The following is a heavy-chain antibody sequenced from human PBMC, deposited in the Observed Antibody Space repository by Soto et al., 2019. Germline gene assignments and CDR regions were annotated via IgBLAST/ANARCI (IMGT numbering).Heavy chain of an antibody. V-gene: IGHV3-53*01. CDR2: IYSGDTT. J-gene: IGHJ4*02. Sequence: EVQLVESGGGLIQPGGSLRLSCAVSGFTVRANYMSLVRQAPGKGLEWVSVIYSGDTTYYADSVKGRFIISRDISKNTLYLQMNILRAEDTAVYYCHGYGYWGQGTLVTVSS. CDR1: GFTVRANY. D-gene: IGHD5-12*01. CDR3: HGYGY.